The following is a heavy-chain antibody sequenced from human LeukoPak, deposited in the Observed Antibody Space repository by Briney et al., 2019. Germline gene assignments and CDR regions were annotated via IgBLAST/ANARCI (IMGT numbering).Heavy chain of an antibody. V-gene: IGHV3-48*03. J-gene: IGHJ4*02. CDR1: GFTFSSYE. CDR3: ARGPLGYCGGGSCWVYYFDY. Sequence: GGSLRLSCAASGFTFSSYEMNWVRQAPGKGLEWVSYISSSGSTIYYADSVKGRFTISRDNAKNSLYLQMNSLRAEDTAVYYCARGPLGYCGGGSCWVYYFDYWGQGTLVTVSS. CDR2: ISSSGSTI. D-gene: IGHD2-15*01.